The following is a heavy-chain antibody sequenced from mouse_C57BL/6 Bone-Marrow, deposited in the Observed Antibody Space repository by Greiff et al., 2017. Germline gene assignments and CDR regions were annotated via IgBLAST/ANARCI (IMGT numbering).Heavy chain of an antibody. CDR1: GYTFTGYW. Sequence: QVQLQQSGAELMKPGASVKLSCKATGYTFTGYWIEWVKQRPGHGLEWIGEILPGRGSTNYNEKFKGKATFTADTSSNTAYMQLGSLTTEDSAIYYCARGGTVVAFDYWGQGTTLTVSS. J-gene: IGHJ2*01. V-gene: IGHV1-9*01. CDR3: ARGGTVVAFDY. CDR2: ILPGRGST. D-gene: IGHD1-1*01.